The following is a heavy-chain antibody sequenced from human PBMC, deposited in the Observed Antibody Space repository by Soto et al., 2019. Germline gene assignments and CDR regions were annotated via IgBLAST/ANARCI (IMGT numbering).Heavy chain of an antibody. CDR2: ISSSSSVI. J-gene: IGHJ4*02. CDR1: GFTLSSYS. Sequence: GGSLRLSCAASGFTLSSYSMNWVRQAPGKGLEWVSYISSSSSVIEYADSVKGRFTISRDNVQNSVCLQMNSLRDEDSAVYYCARARQTSGYSYVSYFGSWRQGTRGSVAS. V-gene: IGHV3-48*02. D-gene: IGHD3-22*01. CDR3: ARARQTSGYSYVSYFGS.